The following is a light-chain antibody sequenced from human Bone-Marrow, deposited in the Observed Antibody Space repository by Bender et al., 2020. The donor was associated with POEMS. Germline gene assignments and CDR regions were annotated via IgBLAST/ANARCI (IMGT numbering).Light chain of an antibody. Sequence: QSALTQPASVSGSPGQSITISCTGTSSDIGTYKFVSWYQHHPGEAPKLIIHEGNKRPSGVPDRFSGFKSGNTASLTISGLQAEDEADYYCCSYADNAGSYVVFGGETKLTVL. J-gene: IGLJ2*01. V-gene: IGLV2-23*01. CDR3: CSYADNAGSYVV. CDR2: EGN. CDR1: SSDIGTYKF.